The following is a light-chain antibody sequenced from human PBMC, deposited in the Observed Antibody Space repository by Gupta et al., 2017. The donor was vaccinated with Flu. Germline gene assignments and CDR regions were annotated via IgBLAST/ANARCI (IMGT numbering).Light chain of an antibody. CDR1: QSISNN. CDR2: CAA. V-gene: IGKV3-15*01. Sequence: EIVLMQSLATLSVSPGESAALSCRASQSISNNLAWYQHPFGKAPRPLINCAAVRATGVPDRLSGSGSGTEFTLIISSLQSEDFSVVFYRQYDNWPETFGQGTKVQVK. J-gene: IGKJ1*01. CDR3: RQYDNWPET.